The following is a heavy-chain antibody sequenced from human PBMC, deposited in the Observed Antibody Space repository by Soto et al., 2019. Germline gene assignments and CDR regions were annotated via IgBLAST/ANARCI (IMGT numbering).Heavy chain of an antibody. Sequence: SETLSLTCAVSGGSISSGGYSWSWIRQPPGKGLEWIGYIYHSGSTYYNPPLKSRVTISVDRSKNQFSLKLSSVTAADTAVYYCARVSDSSGYYYDYWGQGTLVTVSS. V-gene: IGHV4-30-2*01. CDR1: GGSISSGGYS. J-gene: IGHJ4*02. CDR3: ARVSDSSGYYYDY. CDR2: IYHSGST. D-gene: IGHD3-22*01.